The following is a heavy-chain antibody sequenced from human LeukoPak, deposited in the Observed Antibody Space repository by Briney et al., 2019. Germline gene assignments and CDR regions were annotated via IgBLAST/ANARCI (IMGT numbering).Heavy chain of an antibody. V-gene: IGHV4-34*08. CDR1: GFTFSSCW. D-gene: IGHD6-19*01. CDR2: INHSGST. Sequence: GSLRLSCAASGFTFSSCWMSWIRQPPGKGLEWIGEINHSGSTNYNPSLKSRVTISVDTSKNQFSLKLSSVTAADTAVYYCAPRRYSSGWYERWGQGTLVTVSS. J-gene: IGHJ4*02. CDR3: APRRYSSGWYER.